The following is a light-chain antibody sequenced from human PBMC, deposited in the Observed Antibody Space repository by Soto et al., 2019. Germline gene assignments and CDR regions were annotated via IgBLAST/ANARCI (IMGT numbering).Light chain of an antibody. V-gene: IGKV3-20*01. CDR2: GAS. CDR1: QSVNSNY. J-gene: IGKJ3*01. CDR3: QQYGGSPPFT. Sequence: EIVLTQSPVTLSLSPGERATLSCRTSQSVNSNYLAWYQQKPGQTPRLLIYGASSRATGTPDRFSGSGSATDFTLIINRLDPEDFAVYYCQQYGGSPPFTFGPGTTVDIK.